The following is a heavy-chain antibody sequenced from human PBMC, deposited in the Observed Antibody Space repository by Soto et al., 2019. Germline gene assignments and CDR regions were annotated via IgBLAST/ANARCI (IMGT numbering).Heavy chain of an antibody. D-gene: IGHD3-3*01. CDR1: GFTFSSYA. V-gene: IGHV3-23*01. J-gene: IGHJ4*02. CDR3: AKDRGAYYDFWSGYYDVGIFDY. CDR2: ISGSGGST. Sequence: PGGSLRLSCAASGFTFSSYAMSWVRQAPGKGLEWVSAISGSGGSTYYADSVKGRFTISRDNSKNTLYLQMNSLRAEDTAVYYCAKDRGAYYDFWSGYYDVGIFDYWGQGTLVTVSS.